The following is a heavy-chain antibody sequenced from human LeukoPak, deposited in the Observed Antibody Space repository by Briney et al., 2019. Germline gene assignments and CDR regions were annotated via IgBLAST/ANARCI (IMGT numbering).Heavy chain of an antibody. CDR2: INHSGST. Sequence: SETLSLTCTVSGGSISSYYWSWIRQPPGKGLEWIGEINHSGSTNYNPSLKSRVTISVDTSKNQFSLKLSSVTAADTAVYYCARLYDSSGYIRDGFDYWGQGTLVTVSS. CDR3: ARLYDSSGYIRDGFDY. V-gene: IGHV4-34*01. CDR1: GGSISSYY. J-gene: IGHJ4*02. D-gene: IGHD3-22*01.